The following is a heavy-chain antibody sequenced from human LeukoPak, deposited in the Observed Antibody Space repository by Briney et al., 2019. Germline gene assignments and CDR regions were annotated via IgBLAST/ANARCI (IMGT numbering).Heavy chain of an antibody. CDR1: GFIFSSYW. Sequence: GSLRLSCAASGFIFSSYWMSWVRQPPGKGLEWIGEINHSGSTNYNPSLKSRVTISVDTSKNQFSLKLSSVTAADTAVYYCALVLVAAYDAFDIWGQGTMVTVSS. J-gene: IGHJ3*02. D-gene: IGHD2-15*01. CDR2: INHSGST. CDR3: ALVLVAAYDAFDI. V-gene: IGHV4-34*08.